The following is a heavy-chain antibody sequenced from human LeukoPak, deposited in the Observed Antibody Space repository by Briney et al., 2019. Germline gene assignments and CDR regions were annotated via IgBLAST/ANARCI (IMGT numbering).Heavy chain of an antibody. D-gene: IGHD3-16*01. J-gene: IGHJ4*02. CDR3: AKAPGGIVGY. V-gene: IGHV3-23*01. CDR1: GFTFSSYA. CDR2: ISGSGGST. Sequence: GGSLSLSCAASGFTFSSYAMSWVRQAPGKGLEWVSAISGSGGSTYYADSVKGRFTISRDNSKNTVYLQMNSLRADDTAVYYCAKAPGGIVGYWGQGTLVTVSS.